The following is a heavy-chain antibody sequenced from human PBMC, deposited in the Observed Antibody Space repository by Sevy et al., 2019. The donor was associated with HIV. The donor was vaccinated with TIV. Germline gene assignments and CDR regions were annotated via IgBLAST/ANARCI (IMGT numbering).Heavy chain of an antibody. CDR3: AKDRGRLWVGELSEPDY. D-gene: IGHD3-10*01. CDR1: GFTFSSYG. V-gene: IGHV3-30*18. J-gene: IGHJ4*02. Sequence: GGSLRLSCAASGFTFSSYGMHWVRQAPGKGLEWVAVISYDGSNKYYADSVKGRFTMSRDNSKNTLYLQMNSLRAEDTAVYDGAKDRGRLWVGELSEPDYWGQGTLVTVSS. CDR2: ISYDGSNK.